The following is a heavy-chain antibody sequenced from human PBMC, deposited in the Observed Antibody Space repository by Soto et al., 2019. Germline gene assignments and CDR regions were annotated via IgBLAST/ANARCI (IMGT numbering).Heavy chain of an antibody. J-gene: IGHJ4*02. CDR2: MNPNSGNT. CDR1: GYTFTSYD. CDR3: ARFADEFWGGYYNPPPPY. D-gene: IGHD3-3*01. Sequence: ASVKVSCKASGYTFTSYDINWVRQATGQGLEWMGWMNPNSGNTGYAQKFQGRVTMTKNTSISTAYMELSSLRSEDTAVYYCARFADEFWGGYYNPPPPYWGQGTLVTVSS. V-gene: IGHV1-8*01.